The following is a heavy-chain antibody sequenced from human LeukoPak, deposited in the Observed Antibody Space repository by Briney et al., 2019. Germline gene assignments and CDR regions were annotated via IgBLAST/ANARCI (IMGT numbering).Heavy chain of an antibody. Sequence: GGSLRLSCAASGFTFSSYATSWVRQAPGKGLEWVSAISGSGSSTYYADSVKGRFTISRDNSKNIVFLQMNDLRTEDTAFYYCTRDSANYHFAYWGQGALVTVSS. D-gene: IGHD4/OR15-4a*01. V-gene: IGHV3-23*01. CDR3: TRDSANYHFAY. CDR2: ISGSGSST. CDR1: GFTFSSYA. J-gene: IGHJ4*02.